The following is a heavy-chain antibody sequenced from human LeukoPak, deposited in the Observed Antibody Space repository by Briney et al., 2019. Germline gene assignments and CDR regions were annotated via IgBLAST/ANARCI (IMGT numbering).Heavy chain of an antibody. D-gene: IGHD3-16*01. V-gene: IGHV1-8*01. CDR2: MNPNSGNT. Sequence: ASVKVSCKASGYTFTSYDINWVRQATGQGLEWMGWMNPNSGNTGYAQKFQGRVTMTRNTSISTVYMELSSLRSEDTAVYYCAGGDEPWGSDDYYDLDVWGQGTTVTVSS. CDR3: AGGDEPWGSDDYYDLDV. J-gene: IGHJ6*02. CDR1: GYTFTSYD.